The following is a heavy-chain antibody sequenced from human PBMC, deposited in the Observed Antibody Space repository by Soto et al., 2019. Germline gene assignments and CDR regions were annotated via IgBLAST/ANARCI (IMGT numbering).Heavy chain of an antibody. CDR2: ISYDGSNK. Sequence: PGGSLRLSCAASGFTFSSYGMHWVRQAPGKGLEWVAVISYDGSNKYYADSVKGRFTISRDNSKNTLYLQMNSLRAEDTAVYYCARVRYCSDNSCYSWFDYWGQGT. V-gene: IGHV3-30*03. CDR3: ARVRYCSDNSCYSWFDY. D-gene: IGHD2-15*01. J-gene: IGHJ4*02. CDR1: GFTFSSYG.